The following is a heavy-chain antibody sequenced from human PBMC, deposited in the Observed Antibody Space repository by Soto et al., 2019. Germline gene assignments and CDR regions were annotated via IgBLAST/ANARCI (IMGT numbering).Heavy chain of an antibody. CDR1: GGSFSGWH. CDR2: ASHTGGT. J-gene: IGHJ6*02. Sequence: QVQVQQWGAGLLKFSETLSLTCAVNGGSFSGWHWNWIRQPPGKGLEWIVEASHTGGTNYNPSLESRVTISVDRSRNQWSLKLTSVSAAATAVYYCARSRNLDVWGPGTTVIVSS. V-gene: IGHV4-34*01. CDR3: ARSRNLDV.